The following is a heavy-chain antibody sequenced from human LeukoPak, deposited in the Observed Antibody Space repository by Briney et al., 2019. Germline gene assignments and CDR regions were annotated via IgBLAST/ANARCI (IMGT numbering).Heavy chain of an antibody. V-gene: IGHV3-23*01. CDR2: ISGSGGST. CDR3: AKAYSSGYWDYFDY. D-gene: IGHD3-22*01. CDR1: GFTFRNYA. Sequence: GGSLRLSCAASGFTFRNYAMSWVRQAPGKGLEWVSGISGSGGSTYYADSVKGRFPISRDDSKNTLYMEMNSLRAEDSAVYYCAKAYSSGYWDYFDYWGQGTLVTVSS. J-gene: IGHJ4*02.